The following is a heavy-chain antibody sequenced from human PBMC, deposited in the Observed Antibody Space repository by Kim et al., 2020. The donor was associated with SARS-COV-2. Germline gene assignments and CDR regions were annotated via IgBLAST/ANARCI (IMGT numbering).Heavy chain of an antibody. D-gene: IGHD6-13*01. CDR3: ARLQLASAGMRWFDP. Sequence: PSLKSRLTISVDTFNNQFSLQLSPVTAADTAVYYCARLQLASAGMRWFDPWGQGTLVTVSS. V-gene: IGHV4-39*01. J-gene: IGHJ5*02.